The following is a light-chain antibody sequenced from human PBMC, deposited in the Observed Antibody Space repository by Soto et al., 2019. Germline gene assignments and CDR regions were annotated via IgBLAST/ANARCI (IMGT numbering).Light chain of an antibody. CDR1: QSVSSSY. J-gene: IGKJ1*01. CDR3: QHYGNPPWT. V-gene: IGKV3-20*01. Sequence: EIVLTQSPGSLSLSPGERATLSCRASQSVSSSYLAWYQQKPGQAPRLLIYGASSRATGIPDRFSGSGSGTDCTLTISRVERFDFVVYHFQHYGNPPWTFGQGTNVEIK. CDR2: GAS.